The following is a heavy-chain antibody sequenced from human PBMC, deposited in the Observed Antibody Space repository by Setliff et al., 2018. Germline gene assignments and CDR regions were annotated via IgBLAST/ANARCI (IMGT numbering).Heavy chain of an antibody. CDR3: AREVRSSGWYGEDAFDI. CDR1: GFTFSSYW. D-gene: IGHD6-19*01. Sequence: GGSLRLSCAASGFTFSSYWMSWVRQAPGKGLEWVANIKQDGSEKYYVDSVKGRFTISRENAKNSLYLQMNSLRAGDTAVYYYAREVRSSGWYGEDAFDIWGQGTMVTVSS. J-gene: IGHJ3*02. V-gene: IGHV3-7*01. CDR2: IKQDGSEK.